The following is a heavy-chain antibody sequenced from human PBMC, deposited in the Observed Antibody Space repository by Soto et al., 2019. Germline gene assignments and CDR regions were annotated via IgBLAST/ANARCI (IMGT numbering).Heavy chain of an antibody. CDR2: INAGSGNT. J-gene: IGHJ3*02. CDR3: ARDTETLGPRANDALDI. CDR1: GYTFSAYT. D-gene: IGHD3-3*02. V-gene: IGHV1-3*01. Sequence: ASVKVSCKATGYTFSAYTMNWVRQPPGQSLEWMGWINAGSGNTKYSQNFQGRVSITRDTSASTVYMELTGLTSEDTAVYYCARDTETLGPRANDALDIWGQGTMVTVSS.